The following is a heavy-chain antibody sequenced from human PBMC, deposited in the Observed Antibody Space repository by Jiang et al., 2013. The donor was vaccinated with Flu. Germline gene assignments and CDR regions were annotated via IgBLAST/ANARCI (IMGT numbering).Heavy chain of an antibody. CDR2: ISGSGGST. CDR1: GFTFSSYA. J-gene: IGHJ6*02. CDR3: AYDLGYYYYGMDV. Sequence: VQLLESGGGLVQPGGSLRLSCAASGFTFSSYAMSWVRQAPGKGLEWVSAISGSGGSTYYADSVKGRFTISRDNSKNTLYLQMNSLRAEDTAVYYCAYDLGYYYYGMDVWGQGTTVTVSS. D-gene: IGHD3-3*01. V-gene: IGHV3-23*01.